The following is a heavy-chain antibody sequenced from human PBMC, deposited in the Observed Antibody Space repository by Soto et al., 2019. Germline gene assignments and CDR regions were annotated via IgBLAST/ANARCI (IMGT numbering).Heavy chain of an antibody. CDR2: INQDGSDK. D-gene: IGHD2-21*01. CDR1: GFTFVINW. CDR3: ATSMRHTLDP. V-gene: IGHV3-7*01. J-gene: IGHJ5*02. Sequence: EVQVVESGGGLVQPGGSLRLSCAASGFTFVINWMTWVRQVPGKGLEWVANINQDGSDKYYVDSVKGRFIISRDNAKDSLYLQMNSLRVEDTAVYYCATSMRHTLDPWGQGTLVTVS.